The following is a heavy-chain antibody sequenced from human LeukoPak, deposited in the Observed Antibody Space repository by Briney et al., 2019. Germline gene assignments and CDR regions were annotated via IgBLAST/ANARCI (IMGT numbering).Heavy chain of an antibody. J-gene: IGHJ4*02. CDR1: GFTLAQLS. Sequence: ASVKVSCKISGFTLAQLSMHWMRQAPGKGLEWMGGFDPEDGETIYAQKFQGRVTMTEDTSTDTAYMELSSLRSEDTAVYYCATGPAFDYWGQGTLVTVSS. CDR3: ATGPAFDY. V-gene: IGHV1-24*01. CDR2: FDPEDGET.